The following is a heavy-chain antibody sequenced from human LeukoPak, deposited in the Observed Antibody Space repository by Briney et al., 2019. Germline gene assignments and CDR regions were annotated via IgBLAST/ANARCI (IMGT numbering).Heavy chain of an antibody. CDR2: IGKTGRDM. Sequence: GGSLRLSCAASGFSFSTSTVNWVRQAPGKGLEWISSIGKTGRDMYYANSVRGRFTISRDNAKNPLFLVMDSLRVEDTSVYYCVRGDNRDYWGQGTLVTVSS. CDR1: GFSFSTST. CDR3: VRGDNRDY. V-gene: IGHV3-21*01. J-gene: IGHJ4*02. D-gene: IGHD1-14*01.